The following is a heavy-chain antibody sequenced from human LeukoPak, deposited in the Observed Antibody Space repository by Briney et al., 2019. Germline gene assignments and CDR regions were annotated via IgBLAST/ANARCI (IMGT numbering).Heavy chain of an antibody. V-gene: IGHV3-74*01. CDR1: GFTVSTYV. D-gene: IGHD5-24*01. CDR3: VRDSNFKIDY. J-gene: IGHJ4*02. CDR2: INHDGSDI. Sequence: GGSLRLSCAVSGFTVSTYVMHWVRRAPGEGLVWVSRINHDGSDISHADSVKGRSTISRDNAKNTLYLQMNSLRADDTAIYYCVRDSNFKIDYWGQGTLVTVSS.